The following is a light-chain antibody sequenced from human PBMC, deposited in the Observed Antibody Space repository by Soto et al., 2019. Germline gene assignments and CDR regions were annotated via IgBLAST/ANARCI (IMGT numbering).Light chain of an antibody. CDR3: QQDGSSPPYT. CDR2: GAS. V-gene: IGKV3-20*01. CDR1: QSVSSSY. Sequence: EIVLTQSPGTLSLSPGERATLSCRASQSVSSSYLAWYQQKPGQAPRLLIYGASSRATGIPDRFSGSGSGTDFTLTISSLGPEDFAVYYCQQDGSSPPYTFGQGTKLEIK. J-gene: IGKJ2*01.